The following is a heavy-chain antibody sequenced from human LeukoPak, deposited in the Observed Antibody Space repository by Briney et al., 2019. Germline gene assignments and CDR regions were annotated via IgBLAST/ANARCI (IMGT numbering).Heavy chain of an antibody. CDR1: GFTFSTYC. J-gene: IGHJ4*02. CDR2: ICPDGTVT. V-gene: IGHV3-74*01. CDR3: VRDFRSADY. Sequence: GGSLRLSCAACGFTFSTYCMHWVRQAPGKGPMWVSRICPDGTVTNYADSVKARFIISRDNARNTVYLQMNSLRVEDTAVYYCVRDFRSADYWGQGTLVTVSS.